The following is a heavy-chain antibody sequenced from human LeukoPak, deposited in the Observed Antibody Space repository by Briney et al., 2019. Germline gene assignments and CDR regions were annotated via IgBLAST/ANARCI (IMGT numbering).Heavy chain of an antibody. CDR3: AKDGHWPNGVCTTKIVVAGYVDS. V-gene: IGHV3-23*01. J-gene: IGHJ4*02. Sequence: PGGSLRLSCRASGFTFTTYSMNWLRQAPGKGLEWVSVICLEGDPTHYADSVKGRFTISRDNSRNMLYLQMNTLRAEDTAIYDCAKDGHWPNGVCTTKIVVAGYVDSGGQGTLVTVSS. CDR1: GFTFTTYS. CDR2: ICLEGDPT. D-gene: IGHD6-19*01.